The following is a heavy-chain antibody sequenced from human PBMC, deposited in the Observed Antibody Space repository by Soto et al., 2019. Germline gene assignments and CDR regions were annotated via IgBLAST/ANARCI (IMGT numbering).Heavy chain of an antibody. CDR1: GFTFSSYS. CDR2: ISSSSSTI. Sequence: PGGSLRLSCAASGFTFSSYSMNWVRQAPGKGLEWVSYISSSSSTIYYADSVKGRFTISRDNAKNSLYLQMNSLRDEDTAVYYCARYLDLPYYYYYGMDVWGQGTTVTVAS. J-gene: IGHJ6*02. V-gene: IGHV3-48*02. CDR3: ARYLDLPYYYYYGMDV.